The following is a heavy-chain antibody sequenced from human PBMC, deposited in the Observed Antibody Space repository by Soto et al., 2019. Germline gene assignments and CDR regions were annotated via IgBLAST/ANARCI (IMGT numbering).Heavy chain of an antibody. CDR2: ISYDGNKK. J-gene: IGHJ6*02. CDR1: GFTFSSYG. Sequence: QVQLVESGGGVVQPGRSLRLSCAASGFTFSSYGMHWVRQAPGKGLEWVAVISYDGNKKYYADSVKGRFTISRDNSKNTLYLQMNSLRAADTAVYYCAKDEVLVEVVARDYYGMDVWGQGTTVTVSS. V-gene: IGHV3-30*18. CDR3: AKDEVLVEVVARDYYGMDV. D-gene: IGHD2-15*01.